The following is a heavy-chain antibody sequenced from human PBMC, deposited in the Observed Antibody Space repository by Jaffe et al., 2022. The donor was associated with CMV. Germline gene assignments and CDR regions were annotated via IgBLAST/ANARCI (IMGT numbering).Heavy chain of an antibody. D-gene: IGHD7-27*01. CDR2: IWYDGSNK. CDR3: ARDPRGAPPWGNWFDP. Sequence: QVQLVESGGGVVQPGRSLRLSCAASGFTFSSYGMHWVRQAPGKGLEWVAVIWYDGSNKYYADSVKGRFTISRDNSKNTLYLQMNSLRAEDTAVYYCARDPRGAPPWGNWFDPWGQGTLVTVSS. V-gene: IGHV3-33*08. J-gene: IGHJ5*02. CDR1: GFTFSSYG.